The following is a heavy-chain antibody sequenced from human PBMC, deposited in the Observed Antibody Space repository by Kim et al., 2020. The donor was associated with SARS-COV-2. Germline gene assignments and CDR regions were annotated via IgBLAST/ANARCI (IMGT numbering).Heavy chain of an antibody. CDR2: ISAYNGNT. V-gene: IGHV1-18*01. D-gene: IGHD2-15*01. CDR1: GYTFTSYG. CDR3: ARDDCSGGSCYGRNYYYYYGMDV. Sequence: ASVKVSCKASGYTFTSYGISWVRQAPGQGLEWLGWISAYNGNTNYAQKLQGRVTMTTDTSTSTAYMELRSLRSDDTAVYYFARDDCSGGSCYGRNYYYYYGMDVWGQGTTVTVSS. J-gene: IGHJ6*02.